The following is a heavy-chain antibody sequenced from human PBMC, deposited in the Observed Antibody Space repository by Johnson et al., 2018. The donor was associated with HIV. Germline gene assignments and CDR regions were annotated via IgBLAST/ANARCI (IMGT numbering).Heavy chain of an antibody. J-gene: IGHJ3*02. V-gene: IGHV3-74*02. Sequence: VQLVESGGGVVQPGWSLRLSCAASGFTFSSYWIHWVRQAPGQGLVWVSRINSDGSGTSYAASVKGRFTISRDKSNNTLDLQMNSLRAEDTAVYYCARTAMTPVTSSPDAFDIWGQGTMVTVSS. D-gene: IGHD4-17*01. CDR1: GFTFSSYW. CDR2: INSDGSGT. CDR3: ARTAMTPVTSSPDAFDI.